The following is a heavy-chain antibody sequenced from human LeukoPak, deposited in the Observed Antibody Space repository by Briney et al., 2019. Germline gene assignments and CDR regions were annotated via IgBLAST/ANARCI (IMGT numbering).Heavy chain of an antibody. V-gene: IGHV3-21*01. Sequence: GGSLRLSCAASGFTFSSYSMNWVRQAPGKGLEWVSSISSSSSYIYYADSVKGRFTISRDNAKNSLYLQMNSLRAEDTAVHYCASDLRSSPPGDYWGQGTLVTVSS. CDR2: ISSSSSYI. CDR1: GFTFSSYS. CDR3: ASDLRSSPPGDY. J-gene: IGHJ4*02. D-gene: IGHD6-13*01.